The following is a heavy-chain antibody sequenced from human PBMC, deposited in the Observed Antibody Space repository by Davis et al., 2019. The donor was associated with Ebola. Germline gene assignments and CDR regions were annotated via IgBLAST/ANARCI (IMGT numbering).Heavy chain of an antibody. D-gene: IGHD3-22*01. V-gene: IGHV1-69*13. CDR2: IIPIFGTA. J-gene: IGHJ6*02. CDR3: ARVRVYDSSGYYFDYYYYYGMDV. CDR1: GGTFSSYA. Sequence: SVKVSCKASGGTFSSYAISWVRQAPGQGLEWMGGIIPIFGTANYAQKFQGRVTITADESTSTAYMELSSLRSEDTAVYYCARVRVYDSSGYYFDYYYYYGMDVWGQGTTVTVSS.